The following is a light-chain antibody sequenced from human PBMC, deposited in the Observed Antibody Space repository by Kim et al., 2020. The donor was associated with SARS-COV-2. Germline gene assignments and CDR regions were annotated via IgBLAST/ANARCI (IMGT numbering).Light chain of an antibody. J-gene: IGLJ1*01. CDR3: SSFTSSISYL. Sequence: QSALTQPASVSGSPGQSITISCTGSSTDVGGYNSVSWYQQLPGKAPKLIIYAVSDRPSGISYRFSGSKSGNTASLTISGLQAEDEADYYCSSFTSSISYLFGTGTKVTVL. V-gene: IGLV2-14*03. CDR1: STDVGGYNS. CDR2: AVS.